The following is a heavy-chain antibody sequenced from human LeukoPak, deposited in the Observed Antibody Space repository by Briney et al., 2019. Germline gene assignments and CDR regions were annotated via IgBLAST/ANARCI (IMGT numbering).Heavy chain of an antibody. CDR3: AAEDTVTRSYDF. CDR1: GDTFDGYY. Sequence: ASVKVSCKASGDTFDGYYVHWVRQAPGQGLEWMGWINPKFGGTNYAPKLQVRASMTWDTATNTAYMELRSLTSDDTAVYYCAAEDTVTRSYDFWGQGTLVTVSS. D-gene: IGHD4-11*01. J-gene: IGHJ4*02. V-gene: IGHV1-2*02. CDR2: INPKFGGT.